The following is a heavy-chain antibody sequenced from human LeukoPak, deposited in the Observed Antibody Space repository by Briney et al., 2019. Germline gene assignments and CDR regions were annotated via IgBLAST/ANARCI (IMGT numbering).Heavy chain of an antibody. Sequence: ASVKLSCKASGYTFTNYGITWVRQAPGQGLEWMGWISAYNGNTNYAQKLQGRVTMTIDKTTSTDYMELRSLRSDDTAVYYCARGGANCSGGRCPLNWFDPWGQGTPVTVSS. J-gene: IGHJ5*02. V-gene: IGHV1-18*01. CDR2: ISAYNGNT. D-gene: IGHD2-15*01. CDR3: ARGGANCSGGRCPLNWFDP. CDR1: GYTFTNYG.